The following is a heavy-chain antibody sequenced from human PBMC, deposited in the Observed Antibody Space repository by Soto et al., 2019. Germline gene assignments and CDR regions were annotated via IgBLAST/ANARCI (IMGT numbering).Heavy chain of an antibody. Sequence: ASVKVSCMASGYTFTSYDINWVRQATGQGLEWMGWMNPNSGNTGYAQKFQGRVTMTRNTSISTAYMELSSLRSEDTAVYYCARGVSSSWYGITYYYYGMDVWGQGTTVTVSS. CDR2: MNPNSGNT. D-gene: IGHD6-13*01. V-gene: IGHV1-8*01. J-gene: IGHJ6*02. CDR1: GYTFTSYD. CDR3: ARGVSSSWYGITYYYYGMDV.